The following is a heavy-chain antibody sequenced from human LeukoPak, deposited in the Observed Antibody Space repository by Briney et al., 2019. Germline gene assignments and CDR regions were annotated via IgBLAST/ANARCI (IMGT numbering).Heavy chain of an antibody. J-gene: IGHJ6*03. CDR3: TSRDNYDSSYYMDV. D-gene: IGHD3-22*01. CDR2: VRSKANSYAT. Sequence: GGSLRLSCAASGFTFSGSLIHWVRQASGKGLEWVGLVRSKANSYATSYSASVKGRFTTSRDDSKNTAYLQMNSLSTEDTAIYYCTSRDNYDSSYYMDVWGKGTTVTVSS. V-gene: IGHV3-73*01. CDR1: GFTFSGSL.